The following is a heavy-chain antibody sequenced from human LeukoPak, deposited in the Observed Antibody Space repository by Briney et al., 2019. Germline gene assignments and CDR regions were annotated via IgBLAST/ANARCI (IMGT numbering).Heavy chain of an antibody. CDR2: IWYDGSNK. D-gene: IGHD2-21*02. Sequence: GGSLGLSCAASGFTFSSYGMHWVRQAPGKGLEWVAVIWYDGSNKYYADSVKGRFTISRDNSKNTLYLQMNSLRAEDTAVYYCAKEPLAYCGGDCQSAYFDYWGQGTLVTVSS. CDR1: GFTFSSYG. CDR3: AKEPLAYCGGDCQSAYFDY. V-gene: IGHV3-33*06. J-gene: IGHJ4*02.